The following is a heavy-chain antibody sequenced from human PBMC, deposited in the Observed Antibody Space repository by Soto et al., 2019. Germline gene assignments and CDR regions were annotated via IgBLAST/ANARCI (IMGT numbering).Heavy chain of an antibody. D-gene: IGHD5-12*01. J-gene: IGHJ6*02. CDR3: VKKIMGYAANSDAMDV. Sequence: QVHLVESGGGMVQPGGSLRLSCTPSGFTFRNYGLHWVRQAPGKGLEWVALISYDGDNKYYTDSARGRFTVSRDNFKNTLFMQMDSLRPEDTAVYDCVKKIMGYAANSDAMDVWGQGTTVTVS. CDR1: GFTFRNYG. V-gene: IGHV3-30*18. CDR2: ISYDGDNK.